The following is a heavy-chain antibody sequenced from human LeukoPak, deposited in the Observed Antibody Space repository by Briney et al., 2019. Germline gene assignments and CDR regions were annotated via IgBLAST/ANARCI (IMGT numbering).Heavy chain of an antibody. CDR3: ARVMIPGATRLLFDY. Sequence: ASVKVSCKASGYTFTSYYMHWLRQAPGQGLEWMGIINPSGGSTSYAQKFQGRVTMTRDTSTSTVYMELSSLRSEDTAVYYCARVMIPGATRLLFDYWGQGTLVTVSS. J-gene: IGHJ4*02. CDR2: INPSGGST. D-gene: IGHD1-26*01. CDR1: GYTFTSYY. V-gene: IGHV1-46*01.